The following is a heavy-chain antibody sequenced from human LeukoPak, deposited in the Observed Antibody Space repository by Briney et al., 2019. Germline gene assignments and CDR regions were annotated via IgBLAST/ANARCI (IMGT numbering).Heavy chain of an antibody. V-gene: IGHV4-34*01. J-gene: IGHJ4*02. CDR1: GGSFSGYY. CDR2: INHSGST. D-gene: IGHD1-14*01. Sequence: SETLSLTCAVYGGSFSGYYWSWICQPPGKGLEWIGEINHSGSTNYNPSLKSRVTISVDTSKNQFSLKLSSVTAADTAVYYCARGTDTPFDYWGQGTLVTVSS. CDR3: ARGTDTPFDY.